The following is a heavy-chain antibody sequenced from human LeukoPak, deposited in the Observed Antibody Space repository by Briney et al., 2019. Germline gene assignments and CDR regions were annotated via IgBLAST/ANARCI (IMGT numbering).Heavy chain of an antibody. CDR2: IYYSGST. D-gene: IGHD4-23*01. J-gene: IGHJ4*02. V-gene: IGHV4-59*01. CDR1: GDSISGYY. CDR3: ARGGYGGASPFDY. Sequence: SETLSLTCTVSGDSISGYYWSWIRQPPGKGLEGIGYIYYSGSTNYNPSLKSRVTISVDTSKNQFSLKVSSVTAADTAVYYCARGGYGGASPFDYWGQGTLVTVSS.